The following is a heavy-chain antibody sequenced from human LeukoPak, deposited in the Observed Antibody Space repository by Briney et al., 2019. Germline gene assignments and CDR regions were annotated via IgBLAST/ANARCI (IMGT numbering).Heavy chain of an antibody. CDR1: GFTFSSYS. CDR3: ARVSPYHDSSGYYLDY. Sequence: GGSLRLSCAASGFTFSSYSMNWVRQAPGKGLEWVSYISSSSSTIYYADSVKGRFTISRDNAKNSLYLQMNSLRAEDTAVYYCARVSPYHDSSGYYLDYWGQGTLVTVSS. V-gene: IGHV3-48*01. CDR2: ISSSSSTI. D-gene: IGHD3-22*01. J-gene: IGHJ4*02.